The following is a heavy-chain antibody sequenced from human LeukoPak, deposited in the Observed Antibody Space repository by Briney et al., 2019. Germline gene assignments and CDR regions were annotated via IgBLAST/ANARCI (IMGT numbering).Heavy chain of an antibody. Sequence: GGSLRLSCAASGFTFSDYYMSWIRQAPGKGLEWVSYISRSGSTIYYADSVKGRFTISRDNAKNSLYLQMNSLRAEDTAVYYCARASTPYDYVWGSYRPDAFDIWGQGTMVTVSS. D-gene: IGHD3-16*02. CDR3: ARASTPYDYVWGSYRPDAFDI. CDR1: GFTFSDYY. V-gene: IGHV3-11*01. CDR2: ISRSGSTI. J-gene: IGHJ3*02.